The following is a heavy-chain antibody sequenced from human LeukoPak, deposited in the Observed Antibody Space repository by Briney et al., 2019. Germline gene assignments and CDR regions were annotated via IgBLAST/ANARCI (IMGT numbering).Heavy chain of an antibody. CDR1: GYTFTSYG. CDR3: ARVEGELGYCSSTSCPEAGAFDI. V-gene: IGHV1-18*01. J-gene: IGHJ3*02. Sequence: ASVKVSCKASGYTFTSYGISWVRQAPGQGLEWMGWISAYNGNTNYAQKLQGRVTMTTDTSTSTAYMELRSLRSDDTAVYYCARVEGELGYCSSTSCPEAGAFDIWGRGTMVTVSS. CDR2: ISAYNGNT. D-gene: IGHD2-2*01.